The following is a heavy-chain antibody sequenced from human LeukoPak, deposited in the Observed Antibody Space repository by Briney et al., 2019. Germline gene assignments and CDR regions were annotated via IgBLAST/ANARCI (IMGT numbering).Heavy chain of an antibody. CDR3: ARGGWNKFDY. V-gene: IGHV4-59*01. Sequence: PSETLSLTCTVSRGSTSTYYWSWIRQPPGKGLEWIGFIFYSGTTNYNPSLKSRVTISVDTSKNQFSLKLSSVTAADTAVYYCARGGWNKFDYWGQGTLVTVSS. D-gene: IGHD3-22*01. CDR2: IFYSGTT. J-gene: IGHJ4*02. CDR1: RGSTSTYY.